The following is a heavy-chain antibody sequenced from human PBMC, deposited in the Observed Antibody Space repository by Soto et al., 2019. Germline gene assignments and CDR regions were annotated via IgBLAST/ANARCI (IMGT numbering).Heavy chain of an antibody. CDR1: GFTFSSYS. J-gene: IGHJ6*03. CDR2: ISSSSSYI. D-gene: IGHD5-12*01. Sequence: EVQLVESGGGLVKPGGSLRLSCAASGFTFSSYSINWVRQGPGKGLEWVSSISSSSSYIYYADSVKGRFTISRDNAKNSLYLQMNSLRAEDTAVYYCARDRRYDDDYYMDVWGKGTTVT. CDR3: ARDRRYDDDYYMDV. V-gene: IGHV3-21*01.